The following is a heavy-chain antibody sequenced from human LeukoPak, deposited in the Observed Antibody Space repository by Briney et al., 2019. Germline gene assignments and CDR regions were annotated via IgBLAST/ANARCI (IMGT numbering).Heavy chain of an antibody. Sequence: PGRSLRLSCAASGFTIDDYAMHWVRQTPGKGLEWASGISWNSGSIGYADSVKGRFTISRDNAKNSLYLQMSSLRAEDTALYYCAKDILSGSYYYFDYWGQGTLVTVSS. CDR1: GFTIDDYA. CDR2: ISWNSGSI. CDR3: AKDILSGSYYYFDY. J-gene: IGHJ4*02. D-gene: IGHD1-26*01. V-gene: IGHV3-9*01.